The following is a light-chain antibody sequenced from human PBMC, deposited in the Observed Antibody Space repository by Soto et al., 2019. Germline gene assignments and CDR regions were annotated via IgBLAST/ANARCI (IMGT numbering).Light chain of an antibody. V-gene: IGKV3-15*01. Sequence: EIVMTQSPATLSVSPGERATLSCRASQSISSSLAWYQHKAGQAPRLLIHGASTRATGIPDRFSGSGSGTEFALTISSLRTEDCAVYYCQQYSDWPPLTFGGGTKVDIK. CDR2: GAS. CDR3: QQYSDWPPLT. J-gene: IGKJ4*01. CDR1: QSISSS.